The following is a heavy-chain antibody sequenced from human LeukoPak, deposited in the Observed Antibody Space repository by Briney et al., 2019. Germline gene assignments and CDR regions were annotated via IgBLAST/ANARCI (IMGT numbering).Heavy chain of an antibody. CDR3: AKDSGSNPTNWFDP. Sequence: PGGSLRLSCAASGFIFDDYAMHWVRQVPGKGLEWVSGISWNSGSIGYADSVKGRFTISRDNAKNSLYLQMNSLRVEDTALYYCAKDSGSNPTNWFDPWGQGTLVTVSS. D-gene: IGHD3-10*01. V-gene: IGHV3-9*01. CDR2: ISWNSGSI. CDR1: GFIFDDYA. J-gene: IGHJ5*02.